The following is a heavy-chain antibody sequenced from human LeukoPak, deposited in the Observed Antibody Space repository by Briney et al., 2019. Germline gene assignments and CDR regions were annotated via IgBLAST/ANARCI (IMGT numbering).Heavy chain of an antibody. D-gene: IGHD3-9*01. CDR3: ARLKRRYFDWLDKRHPAQKFDP. J-gene: IGHJ5*02. CDR2: MNPNSGNT. V-gene: IGHV1-8*01. Sequence: ASVKVSCKASGYTFTSYDINWVRQATGQGLEWMGWMNPNSGNTGYAQKLQGRVTMTRNTSISTAYMELSSLRSEDTAVYYCARLKRRYFDWLDKRHPAQKFDPWGQGTLVTVSS. CDR1: GYTFTSYD.